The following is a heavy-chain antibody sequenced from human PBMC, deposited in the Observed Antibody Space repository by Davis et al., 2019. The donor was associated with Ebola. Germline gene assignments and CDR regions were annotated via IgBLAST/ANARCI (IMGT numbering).Heavy chain of an antibody. CDR2: VYYSGTT. V-gene: IGHV4-39*01. CDR1: GGSINSGTYY. CDR3: ARQTYSGSGSGFDP. J-gene: IGHJ5*02. D-gene: IGHD3-10*01. Sequence: MPSETLSLTCSVSGGSINSGTYYWGWVRQPPGKGLEWVGTVYYSGTTYYNPSLKSRLAISVDTSRNQFSLRLRSVTATETAVYYCARQTYSGSGSGFDPWGPGTLVTVSS.